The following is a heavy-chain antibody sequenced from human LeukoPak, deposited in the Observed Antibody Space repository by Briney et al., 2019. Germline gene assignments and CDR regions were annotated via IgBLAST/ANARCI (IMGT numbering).Heavy chain of an antibody. D-gene: IGHD3-9*01. CDR2: IYYSGST. CDR1: GGSISSYY. CDR3: ARHEDDILTGYPGVFDY. Sequence: PSETLSLTCTVSGGSISSYYWSWIRQPPGKGLEWIGYIYYSGSTNYNPSLKSRVTISVDTSKNQFSLKLSSVTAADTAVYYCARHEDDILTGYPGVFDYWGQGTLVTVSS. J-gene: IGHJ4*02. V-gene: IGHV4-59*08.